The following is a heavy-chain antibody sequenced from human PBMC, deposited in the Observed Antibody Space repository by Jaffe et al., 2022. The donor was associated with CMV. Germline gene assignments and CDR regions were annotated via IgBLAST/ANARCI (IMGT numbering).Heavy chain of an antibody. J-gene: IGHJ6*02. CDR1: GFTFSSYG. CDR2: IWYDGSNK. V-gene: IGHV3-33*01. CDR3: ARESSRNPYYYYGMDV. Sequence: QVQLVESGGGVVQPGRSLRLSCAASGFTFSSYGMHWVRQAPGKGLEWVAVIWYDGSNKYYADSVKGRFTISRDNSKNTLYLQMNSLRAEDTAVYYCARESSRNPYYYYGMDVWGQGTTVTVSS.